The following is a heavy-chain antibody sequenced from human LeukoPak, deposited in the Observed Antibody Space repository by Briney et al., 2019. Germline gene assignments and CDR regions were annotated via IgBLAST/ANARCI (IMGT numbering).Heavy chain of an antibody. D-gene: IGHD3-10*01. CDR1: GYTFTSYY. CDR3: ASSEISGRIDY. V-gene: IGHV1-46*01. Sequence: ASVKVSCKASGYTFTSYYIHWVRQAPGQGLEWMGIINPSGGSTSYAQKFQGRVTMTRDTSTSTVYMELSSLRSEDTAMYYCASSEISGRIDYWGQGTLVTVSS. J-gene: IGHJ4*02. CDR2: INPSGGST.